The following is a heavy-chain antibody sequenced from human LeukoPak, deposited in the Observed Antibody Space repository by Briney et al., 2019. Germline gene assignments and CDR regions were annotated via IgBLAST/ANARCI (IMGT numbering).Heavy chain of an antibody. D-gene: IGHD2-15*01. J-gene: IGHJ5*02. Sequence: SETLPLTCTVSGGTNSSYYWSWIRQPPGKGLDWFVYIYTTHSTNSNPSVKSRVTISVDTSKSHCSLTLSSVTAADTAVYYCARHDSQNGWFDPWGQGTLFTVSS. V-gene: IGHV4-4*09. CDR2: IYTTHST. CDR1: GGTNSSYY. CDR3: ARHDSQNGWFDP.